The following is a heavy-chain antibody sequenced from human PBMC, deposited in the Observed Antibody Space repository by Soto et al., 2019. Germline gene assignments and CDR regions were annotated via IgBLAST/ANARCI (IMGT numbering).Heavy chain of an antibody. Sequence: GASVKVSCKASGYTFTSYYMHWVRQAPGQGLEWMGIINPSGGSTSYAQKFQGRVTMTRDTSTSTVYMELSSLRSEDTAVYYCARANTMVRGVIFYFDYWGQGTLVTVSS. J-gene: IGHJ4*02. CDR1: GYTFTSYY. D-gene: IGHD3-10*01. CDR3: ARANTMVRGVIFYFDY. CDR2: INPSGGST. V-gene: IGHV1-46*01.